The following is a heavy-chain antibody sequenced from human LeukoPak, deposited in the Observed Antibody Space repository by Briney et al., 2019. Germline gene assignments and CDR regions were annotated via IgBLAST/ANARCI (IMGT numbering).Heavy chain of an antibody. CDR2: INHSGST. CDR3: ALVATTYYGNGFYG. D-gene: IGHD5-24*01. J-gene: IGHJ6*02. Sequence: SETLSLICAVCGGSFSGKYWPWASQPPGKGLEWIGEINHSGSTNYNPSLKSRVTISVDTSKNQFSLKLSSVTAADTAVYYCALVATTYYGNGFYGWGQGTTVTVSS. V-gene: IGHV4-34*01. CDR1: GGSFSGKY.